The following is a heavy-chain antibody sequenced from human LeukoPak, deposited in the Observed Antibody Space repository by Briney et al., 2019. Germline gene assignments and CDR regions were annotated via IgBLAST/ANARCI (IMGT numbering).Heavy chain of an antibody. D-gene: IGHD4-17*01. CDR2: ISGSGSST. J-gene: IGHJ2*01. CDR3: ARDNGDFGKHWFFDL. CDR1: GFTFSTYA. Sequence: PGGSLRLSCAASGFTFSTYAMSWVRQAPGEGLEWVSSISGSGSSTYYADSLKGRFTISRDNAKNSVYLQMNSLRAEDTAVYYCARDNGDFGKHWFFDLWGRGTLVTVSS. V-gene: IGHV3-21*01.